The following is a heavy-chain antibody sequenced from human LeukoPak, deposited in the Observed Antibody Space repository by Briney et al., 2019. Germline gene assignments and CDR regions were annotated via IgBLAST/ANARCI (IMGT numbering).Heavy chain of an antibody. CDR3: ARQLSGLSGYFQH. Sequence: PSQTLSLTCAVSGGSISSGGYSWSWIRQPPGKGLEWIGYIYHSGSTYYNPSLKSRVTISVDRSKNQFSLKLSSVTAADTAVYYCARQLSGLSGYFQHWGQGTLVTVSS. CDR2: IYHSGST. J-gene: IGHJ1*01. V-gene: IGHV4-30-2*01. D-gene: IGHD1-26*01. CDR1: GGSISSGGYS.